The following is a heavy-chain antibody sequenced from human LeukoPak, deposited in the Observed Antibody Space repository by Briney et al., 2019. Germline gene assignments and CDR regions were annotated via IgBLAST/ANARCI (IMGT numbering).Heavy chain of an antibody. D-gene: IGHD3-22*01. CDR2: IWYDGSNK. Sequence: GGSLRLSCAASGCTFSSYGMHWVRQAPGKGLEWVAVIWYDGSNKYYADSVEGRFTISRDNSKNTLYLQMNSLRAEDTAVYYCAKEQGGTDSSGYYSEGDFDYWGQGTLVTVSS. CDR1: GCTFSSYG. V-gene: IGHV3-33*06. J-gene: IGHJ4*02. CDR3: AKEQGGTDSSGYYSEGDFDY.